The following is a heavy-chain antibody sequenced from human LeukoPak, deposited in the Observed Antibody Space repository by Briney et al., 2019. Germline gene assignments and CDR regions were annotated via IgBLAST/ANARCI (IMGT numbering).Heavy chain of an antibody. Sequence: GRSLRLSCAASGFTFEDHVMHWVRQAPGKGLEWVSSISWSGDRMGYADAVKGRFTISRDNAKNSLFLQMNSLRVEDTALYYCAKDLGGSAATVWGQGTLVTVSS. J-gene: IGHJ4*02. D-gene: IGHD2-15*01. CDR2: ISWSGDRM. V-gene: IGHV3-9*01. CDR3: AKDLGGSAATV. CDR1: GFTFEDHV.